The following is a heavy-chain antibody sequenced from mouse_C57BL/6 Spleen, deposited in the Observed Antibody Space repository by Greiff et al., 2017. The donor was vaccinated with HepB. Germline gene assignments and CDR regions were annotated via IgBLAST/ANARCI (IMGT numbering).Heavy chain of an antibody. CDR2: IYPRDGST. J-gene: IGHJ1*03. Sequence: VQLQQSGPELVKPGASVKLSCKASGYTFTSYDINWVKQRPGQGLEWIGWIYPRDGSTKYNEKFKGKATLTVDTSSSTAYMELHSLTSEDSAVYFCARGIYYYGSSLYWYFDVWGTGTTVTVSS. V-gene: IGHV1-85*01. CDR3: ARGIYYYGSSLYWYFDV. CDR1: GYTFTSYD. D-gene: IGHD1-1*01.